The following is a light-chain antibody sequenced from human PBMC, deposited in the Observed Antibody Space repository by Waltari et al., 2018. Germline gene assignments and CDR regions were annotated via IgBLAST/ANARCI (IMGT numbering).Light chain of an antibody. Sequence: EIVLTQSPATLSLSPGERATLSCRASQSVSSYLAWYQQKPGQAPRLLIYDASNRAAGIPARCSGSESGTDFTLTSSSLEPEDFAVYYWQQRSNWPITFGQGTRLEIK. CDR3: QQRSNWPIT. J-gene: IGKJ5*01. V-gene: IGKV3-11*01. CDR2: DAS. CDR1: QSVSSY.